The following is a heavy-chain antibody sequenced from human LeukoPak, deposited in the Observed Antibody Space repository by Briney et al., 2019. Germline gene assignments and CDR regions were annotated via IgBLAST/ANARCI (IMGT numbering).Heavy chain of an antibody. Sequence: GASVKVSCKASGYTFTDYYIHWVRQAPGQGLEWMGCIDPNSGGTKFAQKFQGSVTMTRDTSIRTAYMELSRLRSDDTAVYYCAREYYDTSGSKYAFDIWGQGTMVTVSS. J-gene: IGHJ3*02. CDR2: IDPNSGGT. D-gene: IGHD3-22*01. CDR1: GYTFTDYY. CDR3: AREYYDTSGSKYAFDI. V-gene: IGHV1-2*02.